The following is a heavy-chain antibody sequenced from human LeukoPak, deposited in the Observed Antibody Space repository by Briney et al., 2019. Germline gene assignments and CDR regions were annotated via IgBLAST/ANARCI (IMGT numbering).Heavy chain of an antibody. D-gene: IGHD3-22*01. V-gene: IGHV1-24*01. CDR3: ATGSYDSSGYPYAFDF. CDR2: FDPEDGET. Sequence: ASVKVSCKVSGYTLTELSMRWVRQAPGKGLEWMGGFDPEDGETIYAQKFQGRVTMTEDTSTDTAYMELSSLRSEDTAVYYCATGSYDSSGYPYAFDFWGQGTMVTVSS. J-gene: IGHJ3*01. CDR1: GYTLTELS.